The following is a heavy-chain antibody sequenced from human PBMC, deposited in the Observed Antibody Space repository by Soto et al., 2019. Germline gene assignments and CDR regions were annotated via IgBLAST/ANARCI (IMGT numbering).Heavy chain of an antibody. J-gene: IGHJ5*02. D-gene: IGHD3-9*01. CDR1: GYTFTRYG. Sequence: QVQLVQSGAEVKKPGASVKVSCKASGYTFTRYGISWVRQAPGQGLEWMGWISAYNGNANYAQKFQGRVTMTTDTSTSTVYMELSSLRSDDTAVYYCARSHYDILTGYPNWFDPRGQGTLVTASS. V-gene: IGHV1-18*01. CDR3: ARSHYDILTGYPNWFDP. CDR2: ISAYNGNA.